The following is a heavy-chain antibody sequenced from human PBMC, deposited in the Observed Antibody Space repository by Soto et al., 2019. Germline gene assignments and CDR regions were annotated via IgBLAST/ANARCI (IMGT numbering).Heavy chain of an antibody. CDR1: GGSISSSSYY. CDR2: IYYSGST. D-gene: IGHD3-10*01. Sequence: QLQLQESGPGLVKPSETLSLTCTVSGGSISSSSYYWGWIRQPPGKGLEWIGSIYYSGSTYYNPSLKGRVTRSVDTSKIQFSRKLSSVTAADTAVYYCARHGSGSYYNNWFDPWGQGTLVTVSS. V-gene: IGHV4-39*01. CDR3: ARHGSGSYYNNWFDP. J-gene: IGHJ5*02.